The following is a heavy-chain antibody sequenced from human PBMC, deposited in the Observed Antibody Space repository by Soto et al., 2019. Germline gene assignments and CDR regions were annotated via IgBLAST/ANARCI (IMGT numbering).Heavy chain of an antibody. D-gene: IGHD3-3*01. J-gene: IGHJ6*02. V-gene: IGHV1-69*06. CDR1: GGTFSSYA. Sequence: SVKVSCKASGGTFSSYAISWVRQAPGQGLEWMGGIIPIFGTANYAQKFQGRVTITADKSTSTAYMELSSLRSEDTAVYYCARGLSYDFWSGQTGYYYYRMDVWGQGTTVTVSS. CDR3: ARGLSYDFWSGQTGYYYYRMDV. CDR2: IIPIFGTA.